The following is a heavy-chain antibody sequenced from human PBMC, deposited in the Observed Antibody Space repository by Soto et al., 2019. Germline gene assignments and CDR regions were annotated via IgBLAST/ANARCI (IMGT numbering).Heavy chain of an antibody. J-gene: IGHJ5*02. CDR2: ISGRGGST. CDR1: GFTIRTYA. CDR3: AKDPPPAQEWLGGQGWVDP. V-gene: IGHV3-23*01. D-gene: IGHD3-3*01. Sequence: EVQLLESGGGLVQPGGSLRLSCAASGFTIRTYAMSWVRQAPGKGLQWVSTISGRGGSTFYADSVKGRFTISRDEAKNTLYLEMNSLRAEDTAVYYCAKDPPPAQEWLGGQGWVDPWVQGTLVFVSS.